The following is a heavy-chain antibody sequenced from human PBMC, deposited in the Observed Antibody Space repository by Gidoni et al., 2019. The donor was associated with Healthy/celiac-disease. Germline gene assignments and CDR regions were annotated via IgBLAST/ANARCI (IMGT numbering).Heavy chain of an antibody. V-gene: IGHV3-21*01. J-gene: IGHJ4*02. CDR2: ISSSSSYI. CDR1: GFTFSSYS. D-gene: IGHD5-18*01. CDR3: ATLPVDTAMALDY. Sequence: EVQLVESGGGLVKPGGSLRISCAASGFTFSSYSMNWVRQAPGKGLEWVSSISSSSSYIYYADSVKGRFTISRDNAKNSLYLQMNSLRAEDTAVYYCATLPVDTAMALDYWGQGTLVTVSS.